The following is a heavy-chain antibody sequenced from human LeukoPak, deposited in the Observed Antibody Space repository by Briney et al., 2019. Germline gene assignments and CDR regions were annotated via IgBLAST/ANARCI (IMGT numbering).Heavy chain of an antibody. CDR2: IIPIFGTA. V-gene: IGHV1-69*01. Sequence: EASVKVSCKASGGTFSCYAISWVRQAPGQGLERMGGIIPIFGTANYAQKFQGRVTITADESTSTAYMELSSLRSEDTAVYYCARVAGTMVFDYWGQGTLVTVSS. D-gene: IGHD6-19*01. J-gene: IGHJ4*02. CDR1: GGTFSCYA. CDR3: ARVAGTMVFDY.